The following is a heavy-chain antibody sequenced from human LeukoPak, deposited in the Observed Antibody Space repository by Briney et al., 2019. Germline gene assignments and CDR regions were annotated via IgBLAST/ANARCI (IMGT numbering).Heavy chain of an antibody. D-gene: IGHD5-24*01. CDR2: INPSGGST. CDR1: GYTFTSDY. CDR3: ARDVGDGYAEDY. Sequence: GASVKVSCKXSGYTFTSDYMHWVRQAPGQGLEWMGIINPSGGSTSYAQKFQGRVTMTRDTSTSTVYMELSSLRSEDTAVYYCARDVGDGYAEDYWGQGTLVTVSS. V-gene: IGHV1-46*01. J-gene: IGHJ4*02.